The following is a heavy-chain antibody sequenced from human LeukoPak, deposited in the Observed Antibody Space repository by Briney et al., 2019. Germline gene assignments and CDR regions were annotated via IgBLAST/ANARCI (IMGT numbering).Heavy chain of an antibody. CDR1: GGSVSSGSYY. D-gene: IGHD1-7*01. CDR2: IYYSGST. V-gene: IGHV4-61*01. CDR3: AREKLELRYYYYYMDV. J-gene: IGHJ6*03. Sequence: AAETLSLTCTVSGGSVSSGSYYWSWLRQPPGKGLEWFGYIYYSGSTNYNPSLKSRVTISVDTSKNQFSLKLSSVTAADTAVYYCAREKLELRYYYYYMDVWGKGTTVTVSS.